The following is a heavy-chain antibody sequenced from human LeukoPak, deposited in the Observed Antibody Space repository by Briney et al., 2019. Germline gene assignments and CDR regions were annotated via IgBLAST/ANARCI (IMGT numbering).Heavy chain of an antibody. Sequence: SETLSLTCTVSGGSISSYYWSWLRQPPGKGLEGMGYIYYSGSTNYNPSLKSRVTISVDTSKNQFSLKLSSVTAADTAVYYCARTSIWFGELVPFDYWGQGTLVTVSS. J-gene: IGHJ4*02. CDR1: GGSISSYY. D-gene: IGHD3-10*01. CDR3: ARTSIWFGELVPFDY. CDR2: IYYSGST. V-gene: IGHV4-59*01.